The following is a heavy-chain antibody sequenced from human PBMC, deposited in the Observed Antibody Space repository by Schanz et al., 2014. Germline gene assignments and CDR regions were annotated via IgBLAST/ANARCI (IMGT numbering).Heavy chain of an antibody. J-gene: IGHJ3*02. CDR1: GGSISGYY. D-gene: IGHD2-2*01. Sequence: QVQLQESGPGLVKPSETLSLTCAVSGGSISGYYWSWIRQPPGKGLEWIAFIHYSRGTNYNPSLKGRVTIWGDTSKNEFSLRVASVTAADTAVYYCARDVGGCSSSTSCYAFEIWGQGTMVTVSS. CDR2: IHYSRGT. V-gene: IGHV4-59*12. CDR3: ARDVGGCSSSTSCYAFEI.